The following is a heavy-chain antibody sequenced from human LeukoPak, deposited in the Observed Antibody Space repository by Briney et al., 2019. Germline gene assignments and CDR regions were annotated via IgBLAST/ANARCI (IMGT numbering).Heavy chain of an antibody. CDR3: ARDRSITMVRGVTEYGMDV. CDR1: GFTFSSYG. V-gene: IGHV3-33*01. D-gene: IGHD3-10*01. J-gene: IGHJ6*02. Sequence: GRSLRLSCAASGFTFSSYGMHWVRQAPGKGLEWVALIWSDERNKYYADSVKGRFTISRDNSKNTLYLQMNSLRAEDTAVYYCARDRSITMVRGVTEYGMDVWGQGTTVTVSS. CDR2: IWSDERNK.